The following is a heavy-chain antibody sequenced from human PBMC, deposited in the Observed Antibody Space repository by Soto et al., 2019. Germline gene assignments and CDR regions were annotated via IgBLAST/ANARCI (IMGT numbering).Heavy chain of an antibody. J-gene: IGHJ4*02. Sequence: DVQLVDSGGGLVQPGGSLRLSCAASGFTFSNYAMSWVRQAPGKGLEWVSRVSATAGTTYYTDSVKGRFTISRDNSRNTVYLQMNSLRADDTAVYYCAKDRLAGGFDYRGQGTLVNVSS. V-gene: IGHV3-23*04. CDR2: VSATAGTT. CDR1: GFTFSNYA. CDR3: AKDRLAGGFDY. D-gene: IGHD3-16*01.